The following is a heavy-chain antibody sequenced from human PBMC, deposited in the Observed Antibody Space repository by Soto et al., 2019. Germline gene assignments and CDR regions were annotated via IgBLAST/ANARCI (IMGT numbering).Heavy chain of an antibody. CDR2: ISGSGGST. CDR1: GFTFSSYA. D-gene: IGHD2-2*01. CDR3: AKVYAGYCSSTSCSTSYYYYGMDV. Sequence: PGGSLRLSCAASGFTFSSYAMSWVRQAPGKGLEWVSAISGSGGSTYYADSVKGRFTISRDNSKNTLYLQMNSLRAEDTAVYYCAKVYAGYCSSTSCSTSYYYYGMDVWGQGTTVTVPS. V-gene: IGHV3-23*01. J-gene: IGHJ6*02.